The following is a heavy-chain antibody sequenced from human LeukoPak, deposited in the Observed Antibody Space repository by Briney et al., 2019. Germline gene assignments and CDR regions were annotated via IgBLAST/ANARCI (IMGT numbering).Heavy chain of an antibody. Sequence: TCAXSGGSISNSHYWGWIRPPPGKGLEWIGSIYYSGSTYYNPSVKSRVIISEDTSKNKVSLKLTFVTAADTAIYYCARTRTDGYNFGFDYWGQGNLVTVSS. D-gene: IGHD5-24*01. V-gene: IGHV4-39*01. CDR2: IYYSGST. CDR1: GGSISNSHY. J-gene: IGHJ4*02. CDR3: ARTRTDGYNFGFDY.